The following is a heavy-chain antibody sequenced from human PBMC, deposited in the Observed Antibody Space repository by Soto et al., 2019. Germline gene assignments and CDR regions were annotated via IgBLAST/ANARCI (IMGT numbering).Heavy chain of an antibody. CDR3: ARDAWRFGEIGNDY. CDR1: GFTFSSYG. V-gene: IGHV3-33*01. Sequence: QVQLVESGGGVVQPGRSLRLSCAASGFTFSSYGMHWVRQAPGKGLEWVAVIWYDGSNKYYADSVKGRFTISRDNSKNTLYLQMNSLRAEDTAVYYCARDAWRFGEIGNDYWGQGTLVTVSS. J-gene: IGHJ4*02. CDR2: IWYDGSNK. D-gene: IGHD3-10*01.